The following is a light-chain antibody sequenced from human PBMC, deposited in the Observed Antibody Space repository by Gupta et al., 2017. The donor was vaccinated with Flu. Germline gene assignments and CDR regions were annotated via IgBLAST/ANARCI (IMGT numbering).Light chain of an antibody. CDR2: HVS. CDR3: QQHGDYPLT. CDR1: TTVISSY. Sequence: GPLALFPGGRTTPTCWAGTTVISSYLAWYQQRPGQAPKLLMYHVSNMDTGVPYRFSGSGSGTDFTLTISRLEPEDFAVHYCQQHGDYPLTFGGGTKVEIK. J-gene: IGKJ4*01. V-gene: IGKV3-20*01.